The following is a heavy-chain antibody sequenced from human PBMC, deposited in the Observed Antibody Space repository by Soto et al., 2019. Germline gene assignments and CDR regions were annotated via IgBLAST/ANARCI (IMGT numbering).Heavy chain of an antibody. Sequence: PSETLSLTCPVSGGSISSYYWNWIRQPPGKGLEWIGYIYHSGSTIYTPSLKSRVTISVDTSKNQFSLKVSSVTAADTAVYYCARLNGYCISTNCHGYYGMDVWGQGTTVTVSS. V-gene: IGHV4-59*08. CDR1: GGSISSYY. CDR2: IYHSGST. D-gene: IGHD2-2*03. CDR3: ARLNGYCISTNCHGYYGMDV. J-gene: IGHJ6*02.